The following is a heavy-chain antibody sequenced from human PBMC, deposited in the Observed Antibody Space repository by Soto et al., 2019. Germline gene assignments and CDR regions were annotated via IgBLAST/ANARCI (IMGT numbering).Heavy chain of an antibody. J-gene: IGHJ4*02. CDR2: VYYNGNT. CDR3: ARLSGSYNDRYFDY. Sequence: SETLSLTCTVSGGSTSSSSYQWVWIRQPPGKGLEWIWNVYYNGNTYYKASLKSRVTISVDTSNNQFSLKVKSVTAADTAVYYCARLSGSYNDRYFDYWGQGTLVTVSS. V-gene: IGHV4-39*01. D-gene: IGHD1-26*01. CDR1: GGSTSSSSYQ.